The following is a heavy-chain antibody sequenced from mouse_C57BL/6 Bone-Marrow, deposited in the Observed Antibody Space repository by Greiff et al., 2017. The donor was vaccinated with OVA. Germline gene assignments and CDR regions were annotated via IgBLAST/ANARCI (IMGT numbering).Heavy chain of an antibody. Sequence: VQLQQSGAELVRPGASVTLSCKASGYTFTDYEMHWVKQTPVHGLEWIGAIDPETGSTAYNQKFKGKAILTADKSSSTAYMELRSLTSEDSAVYYCTRSGGGSSPWGQGTTLTVSS. V-gene: IGHV1-15*01. CDR1: GYTFTDYE. CDR2: IDPETGST. D-gene: IGHD1-1*01. CDR3: TRSGGGSSP. J-gene: IGHJ2*01.